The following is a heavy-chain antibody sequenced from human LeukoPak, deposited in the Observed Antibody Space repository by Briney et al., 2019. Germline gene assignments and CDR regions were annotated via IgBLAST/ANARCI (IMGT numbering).Heavy chain of an antibody. V-gene: IGHV3-21*01. Sequence: PGGSLRLFCAASGFTFSSYSMNWVRQAPGKGLEWVSSISSSSSYIYYADSVKGRFTISRDNAKNSLYLQMNSLRAEDTAVYYCASPVYDILTGYQNDAFDIWGQGTMVTVSS. J-gene: IGHJ3*02. D-gene: IGHD3-9*01. CDR2: ISSSSSYI. CDR1: GFTFSSYS. CDR3: ASPVYDILTGYQNDAFDI.